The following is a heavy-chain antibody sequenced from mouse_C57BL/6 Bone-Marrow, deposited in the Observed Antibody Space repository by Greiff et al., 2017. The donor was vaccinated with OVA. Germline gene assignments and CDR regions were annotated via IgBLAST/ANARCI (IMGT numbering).Heavy chain of an antibody. J-gene: IGHJ1*03. V-gene: IGHV10-1*01. Sequence: EVQLVESGGGLVQPKGSLKLSCAASGFSFNTYAMNWVRQAPGKGLEWVARIRSKSNNYATYYADSVKDRFTISRDDSESMLYLQMNNLKTDDTAMYYCVRSYYGSSWYFDVWGTGTTVTVSS. D-gene: IGHD1-1*01. CDR3: VRSYYGSSWYFDV. CDR2: IRSKSNNYAT. CDR1: GFSFNTYA.